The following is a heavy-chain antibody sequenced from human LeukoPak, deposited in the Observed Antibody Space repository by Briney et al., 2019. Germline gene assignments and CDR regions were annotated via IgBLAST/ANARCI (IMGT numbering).Heavy chain of an antibody. D-gene: IGHD2-21*02. Sequence: EASVKVSCKVSGYTFTGHDIHWVRQAPGHGFEWMGRMNPNSGGTNYAQNFQGRVTMTRDTSISTAYMELSSLTFDDTAVYYCASAVTRYDYWGQGTLVTVSS. CDR1: GYTFTGHD. J-gene: IGHJ4*02. CDR3: ASAVTRYDY. CDR2: MNPNSGGT. V-gene: IGHV1-2*06.